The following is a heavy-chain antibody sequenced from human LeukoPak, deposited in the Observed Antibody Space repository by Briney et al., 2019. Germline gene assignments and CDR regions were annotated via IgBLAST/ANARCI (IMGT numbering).Heavy chain of an antibody. J-gene: IGHJ4*02. V-gene: IGHV3-30*18. CDR1: GFTFSSYG. CDR3: AKAILGYSSGWYGFDY. D-gene: IGHD6-19*01. Sequence: GGSLRLSCAASGFTFSSYGMHWVRQAPGKGLEWVAVISYDGSNKYYANSVKGRFTISRDNSKNTLYLQMNSLRAEDTAVYYCAKAILGYSSGWYGFDYWGQGTLVTVSS. CDR2: ISYDGSNK.